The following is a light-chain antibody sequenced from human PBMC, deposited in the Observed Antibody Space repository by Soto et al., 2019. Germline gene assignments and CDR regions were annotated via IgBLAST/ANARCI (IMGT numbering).Light chain of an antibody. CDR3: QQYNNWPHT. Sequence: EIVMTQSPATLSVSPGERATLSCRASQSVSSKLAWFQQKPGQAPSLLIYGVSTRATGVPVRFSGSGSGTEFTLTITSLQSEDFALYSCQQYNNWPHTFGQGTKVDI. CDR2: GVS. V-gene: IGKV3-15*01. CDR1: QSVSSK. J-gene: IGKJ2*01.